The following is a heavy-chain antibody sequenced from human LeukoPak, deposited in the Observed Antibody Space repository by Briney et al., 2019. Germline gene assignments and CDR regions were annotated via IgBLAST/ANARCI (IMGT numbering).Heavy chain of an antibody. J-gene: IGHJ4*02. D-gene: IGHD3-10*01. CDR1: GGSISSGSYY. V-gene: IGHV4-61*01. CDR2: IYYSGST. Sequence: SETLSLTCTVSGGSISSGSYYWSWIRQPPGKGLEWIGYIYYSGSTNYNPSLKSRVTISVDTSKNQFSLKLTSVTAADTAVYYCARSRVRGVVGGLWGQGTLVTVSS. CDR3: ARSRVRGVVGGL.